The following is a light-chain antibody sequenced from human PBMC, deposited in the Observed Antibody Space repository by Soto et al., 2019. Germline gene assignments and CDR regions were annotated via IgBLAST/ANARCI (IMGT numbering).Light chain of an antibody. CDR2: GAS. CDR1: QSVSHK. Sequence: EIVMTQSPATLSVSPGERATLSCRASQSVSHKLAWYQQTRGQAPRLLIYGASTRATGVPARFSGSGSGTEFTLTISHLQSEDVAVYHCQQYDKCPRTFGQGTKVEI. V-gene: IGKV3-15*01. J-gene: IGKJ1*01. CDR3: QQYDKCPRT.